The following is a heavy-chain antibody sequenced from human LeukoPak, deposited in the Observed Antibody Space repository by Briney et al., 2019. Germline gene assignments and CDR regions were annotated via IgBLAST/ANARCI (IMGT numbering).Heavy chain of an antibody. J-gene: IGHJ5*02. CDR1: GFTFSTYE. CDR3: ARGNWFDP. Sequence: GGSLRLSCAASGFTFSTYEMNWVRQAPGKGLEWVSYISNSGSTIYYADSVKGRFTISRDNAKNSLYLQMSSLRAEDTALYNCARGNWFDPWGQGTLVTVSS. CDR2: ISNSGSTI. V-gene: IGHV3-48*03.